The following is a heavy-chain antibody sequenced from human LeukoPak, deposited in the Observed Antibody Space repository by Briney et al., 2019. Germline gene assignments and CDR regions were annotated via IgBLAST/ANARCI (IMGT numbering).Heavy chain of an antibody. Sequence: GASVKVSCKASGYTFTSYGISWVRQAPGQGLEWMGWISAYNGNTNYAQKLQGRVTMTTDTSTSTAYMELRSLRSDDTAVYYCARDLGFWKISGYDSGRHYFDYWGQGTLVTVSS. V-gene: IGHV1-18*01. D-gene: IGHD5-12*01. CDR3: ARDLGFWKISGYDSGRHYFDY. J-gene: IGHJ4*02. CDR2: ISAYNGNT. CDR1: GYTFTSYG.